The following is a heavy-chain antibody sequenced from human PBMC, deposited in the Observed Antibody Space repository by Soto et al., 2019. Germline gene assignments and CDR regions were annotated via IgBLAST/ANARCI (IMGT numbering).Heavy chain of an antibody. CDR2: IYSGGST. D-gene: IGHD2-21*02. CDR1: GFTVSSNY. J-gene: IGHJ6*02. V-gene: IGHV3-53*04. Sequence: PGGSLRLSCAASGFTVSSNYMSWVRQAPGKGLEWVPVIYSGGSTYYADSVKGRFTISRHNSKNTLYLQMNSLRAEDTAVYYCARDSRGPYFCGDCHNHYRLSVCGQGSSVPVSS. CDR3: ARDSRGPYFCGDCHNHYRLSV.